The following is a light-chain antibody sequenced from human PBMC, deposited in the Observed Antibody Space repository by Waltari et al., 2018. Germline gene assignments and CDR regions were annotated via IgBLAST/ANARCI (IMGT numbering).Light chain of an antibody. CDR3: SSYTSSSTPHVV. J-gene: IGLJ2*01. Sequence: QSALTQPASVSGSPGQSITISCPGTSSDVGGYNYPSWYQQHPGKAPKLMIYEVSNRPSGVSNRFSGSKSGNTASLTISGLQAEDEADYYCSSYTSSSTPHVVFGGGTKLTVL. CDR1: SSDVGGYNY. CDR2: EVS. V-gene: IGLV2-14*01.